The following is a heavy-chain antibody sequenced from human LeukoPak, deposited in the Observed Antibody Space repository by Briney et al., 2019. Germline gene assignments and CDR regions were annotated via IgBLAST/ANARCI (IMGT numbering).Heavy chain of an antibody. D-gene: IGHD1-26*01. CDR3: ARSDVGATAFDY. Sequence: PSETLSLTCTVSGGSISSGDYYWSWIRQPPGKGLEWIGYIYYSGSTYYNPSLKSRVTISVDTSKNQFSLKLSSVTAADTAVYYCARSDVGATAFDYWDQGTLVTVSS. J-gene: IGHJ4*02. CDR1: GGSISSGDYY. CDR2: IYYSGST. V-gene: IGHV4-30-4*01.